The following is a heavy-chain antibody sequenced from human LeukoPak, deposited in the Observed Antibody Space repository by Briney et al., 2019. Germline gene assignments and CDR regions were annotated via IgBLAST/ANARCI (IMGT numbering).Heavy chain of an antibody. V-gene: IGHV3-48*04. CDR2: ISSSSSTI. Sequence: GGPLSLSWAAPDLPFGSDRMNWVRKAPGKGLEWVSYISSSSSTIYYADSVKGRFTISRDNAKNSLYLQMNSLRAEDTAVYYCARGVGATFVFIWGQGTMVTVSS. CDR3: ARGVGATFVFI. D-gene: IGHD1-26*01. J-gene: IGHJ3*02. CDR1: DLPFGSDR.